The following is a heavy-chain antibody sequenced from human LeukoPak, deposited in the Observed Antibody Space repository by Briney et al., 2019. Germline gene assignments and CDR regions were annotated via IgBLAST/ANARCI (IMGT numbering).Heavy chain of an antibody. J-gene: IGHJ3*02. Sequence: GGSLRLSCAAFGFTFSSYEMNWVRQAPGKGLEWVSYISSSGSTIYYADSVKGRFTISRDNAKNSLYLQMNSLRAEDTAVYYCARVGYDSSGYYSAFDIWGQGTMVTVSS. CDR2: ISSSGSTI. V-gene: IGHV3-48*03. D-gene: IGHD3-22*01. CDR3: ARVGYDSSGYYSAFDI. CDR1: GFTFSSYE.